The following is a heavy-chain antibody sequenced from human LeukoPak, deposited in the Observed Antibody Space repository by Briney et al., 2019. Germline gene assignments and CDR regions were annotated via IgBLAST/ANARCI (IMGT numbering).Heavy chain of an antibody. V-gene: IGHV3-23*01. D-gene: IGHD6-19*01. Sequence: GGSLRLSCAASGFTFSIYAMSWVRQAPGKGLEWVSAISGSGGSTYYADSVKGRFTISRDNSKNTLYLQMNSLRAEDTAVYYCARDRSRSGWPPGAFDIWGQGTMVTVSS. CDR2: ISGSGGST. J-gene: IGHJ3*02. CDR3: ARDRSRSGWPPGAFDI. CDR1: GFTFSIYA.